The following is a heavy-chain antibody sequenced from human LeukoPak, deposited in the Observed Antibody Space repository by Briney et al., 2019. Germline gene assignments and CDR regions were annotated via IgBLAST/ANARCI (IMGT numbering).Heavy chain of an antibody. CDR3: ARWGRGKSSSSPDY. CDR2: ISAYNGNT. D-gene: IGHD6-6*01. CDR1: GYTFTSYG. Sequence: ASVKVSCKASGYTFTSYGISWVRQAPGQGLEWMGWISAYNGNTNYAQKLQGRVTMTTDTSTSTAYMELRSLRSDDTAVYYRARWGRGKSSSSPDYWGQGTLVTVSS. J-gene: IGHJ4*02. V-gene: IGHV1-18*01.